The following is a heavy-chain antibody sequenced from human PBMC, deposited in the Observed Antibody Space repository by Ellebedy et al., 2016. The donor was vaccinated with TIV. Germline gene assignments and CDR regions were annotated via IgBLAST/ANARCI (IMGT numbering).Heavy chain of an antibody. J-gene: IGHJ6*03. CDR3: VRFPRGAPFADYLYYMDV. CDR1: GFTFSSYG. Sequence: GESLKISCAASGFTFSSYGMGWFRQAPGKGLEWVSGISGSGGNTYYADSVKGRFTISRDNSKNTLYLQMNSLRAEDTAVYYCVRFPRGAPFADYLYYMDVWGKGIMVTVSS. CDR2: ISGSGGNT. D-gene: IGHD3-10*01. V-gene: IGHV3-23*01.